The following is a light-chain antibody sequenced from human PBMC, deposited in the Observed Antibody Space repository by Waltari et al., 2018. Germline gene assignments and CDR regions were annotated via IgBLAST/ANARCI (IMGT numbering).Light chain of an antibody. CDR2: DAS. V-gene: IGKV3-20*01. CDR3: QKYGTRPAT. CDR1: QSVGRT. J-gene: IGKJ1*01. Sequence: EIVLTQSPASLSLSPGDRATLSCRASQSVGRTLAWYQPRPGQAPRLLSYDASSRATGIPDRFSGSGSGTDFSLTISRLEPEDFAVYYCQKYGTRPATFGQGTKVEVK.